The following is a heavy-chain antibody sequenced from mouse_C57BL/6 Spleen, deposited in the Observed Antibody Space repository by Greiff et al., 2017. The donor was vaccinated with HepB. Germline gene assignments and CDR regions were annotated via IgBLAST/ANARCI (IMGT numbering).Heavy chain of an antibody. D-gene: IGHD1-1*01. Sequence: QVQLQQPGTELVKPGASVKLSCKASGYTFTSYWMHWVKQRPGQGLEWIGNINPSNGGTNYNEKFKSKATLTVDISSSTAYMQLSSLTSEDSAVYDCARGKITTVVPKGYFDVWGTGTTVTVSS. CDR1: GYTFTSYW. J-gene: IGHJ1*03. CDR2: INPSNGGT. V-gene: IGHV1-53*01. CDR3: ARGKITTVVPKGYFDV.